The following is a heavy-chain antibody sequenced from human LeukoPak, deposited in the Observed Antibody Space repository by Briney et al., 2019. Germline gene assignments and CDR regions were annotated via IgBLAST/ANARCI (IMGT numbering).Heavy chain of an antibody. V-gene: IGHV3-23*01. D-gene: IGHD6-19*01. Sequence: PGGSLRLSCAAYALTFKNFAMSWVSQAPGKGLEWLAVTSGDEDSTHYADSVRGHFVIATDNSRNTLFLHMNSLRAEDTAVYYCTIDLMTGFSSGWRFGYWGQGTLVTVSS. CDR3: TIDLMTGFSSGWRFGY. CDR2: TSGDEDST. J-gene: IGHJ4*02. CDR1: ALTFKNFA.